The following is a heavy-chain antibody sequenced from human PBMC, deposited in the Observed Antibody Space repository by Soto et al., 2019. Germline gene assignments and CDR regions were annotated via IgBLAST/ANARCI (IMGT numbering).Heavy chain of an antibody. CDR1: GFIFRTYG. V-gene: IGHV3-21*01. J-gene: IGHJ4*02. Sequence: EVQLVESGGSLVKPGGSLRLSCTASGFIFRTYGMTWVRQAPGKGLEWVSSIYSSGTFIYYADSVKGRFTISRDDAKNSLFLQINSLRAEDTAVYYCGRAIGRGIIRDWGQGTLVTVSS. CDR2: IYSSGTFI. CDR3: GRAIGRGIIRD. D-gene: IGHD3-10*01.